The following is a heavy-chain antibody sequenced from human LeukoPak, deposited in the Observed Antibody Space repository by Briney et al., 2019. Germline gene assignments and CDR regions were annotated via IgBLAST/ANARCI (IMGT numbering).Heavy chain of an antibody. CDR1: GFTFSTYA. CDR2: ISGSGGST. CDR3: AKDLQWGDYYYGMDV. J-gene: IGHJ6*02. V-gene: IGHV3-23*01. D-gene: IGHD1-26*01. Sequence: QPGGSLRLSCAASGFTFSTYAMSWVRQAPGKGLEWVSAISGSGGSTYHAGSVKGRFTIYRDNSKNTLYLQMNSLRAEDTAIYYCAKDLQWGDYYYGMDVWGQGTTVTVSS.